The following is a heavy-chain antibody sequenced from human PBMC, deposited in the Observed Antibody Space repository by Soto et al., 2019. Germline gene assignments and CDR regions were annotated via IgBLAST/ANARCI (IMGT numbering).Heavy chain of an antibody. V-gene: IGHV1-58*01. J-gene: IGHJ6*02. Sequence: SVKVSCKASGFTFTSSAVQWVRQARGQRLEWIGWIVVGSGNTNYAQKFQERVTITRDMSTSTAYMELSSLRSEDTAVYYCAADLDLGDFWSGLRYYYYGMDVWG. CDR3: AADLDLGDFWSGLRYYYYGMDV. CDR2: IVVGSGNT. D-gene: IGHD3-3*01. CDR1: GFTFTSSA.